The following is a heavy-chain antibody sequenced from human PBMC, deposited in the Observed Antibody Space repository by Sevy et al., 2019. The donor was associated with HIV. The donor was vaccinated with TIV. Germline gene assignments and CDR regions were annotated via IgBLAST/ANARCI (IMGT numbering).Heavy chain of an antibody. CDR3: AKDIRRWLQLGFDY. J-gene: IGHJ4*02. Sequence: GGSLRLSCAASGFTFDDYAMHWVRQAPGKGLEWVSGISWNSGSIGYADSVKSRFTISRDNAKNSLYLQMNSLRAEDTALYYCAKDIRRWLQLGFDYWGQGTLVTVSS. CDR1: GFTFDDYA. CDR2: ISWNSGSI. V-gene: IGHV3-9*01. D-gene: IGHD5-12*01.